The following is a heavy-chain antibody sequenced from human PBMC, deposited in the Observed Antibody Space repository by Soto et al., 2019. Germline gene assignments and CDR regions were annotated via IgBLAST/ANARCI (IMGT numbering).Heavy chain of an antibody. V-gene: IGHV3-23*01. Sequence: EVQLLESGGGLVQPGGSLRLSCAASGFTFNNYAMTWVRQAPEKGLEWVSAISGGGDTTAYADSVKGRFTVSRDGSKNTLYLQMSSRRAEDTALYYCAKGRGGSGSRTPRVDFWGQGTPVTVSS. CDR3: AKGRGGSGSRTPRVDF. J-gene: IGHJ4*02. CDR1: GFTFNNYA. CDR2: ISGGGDTT. D-gene: IGHD3-10*01.